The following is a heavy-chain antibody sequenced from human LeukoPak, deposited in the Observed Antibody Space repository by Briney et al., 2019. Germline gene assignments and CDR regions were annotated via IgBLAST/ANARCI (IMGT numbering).Heavy chain of an antibody. Sequence: SETLSLTCTVSGGSISSYYWSWIRQPPGKGLEWIGYIYYSGSTNYNPSLKSRVTISVDTSKNQFSLKLSSVTAADTAVYYCARGIRYSYGYAPFDYWGQGTLVTVSS. CDR1: GGSISSYY. CDR2: IYYSGST. D-gene: IGHD5-18*01. J-gene: IGHJ4*02. V-gene: IGHV4-59*01. CDR3: ARGIRYSYGYAPFDY.